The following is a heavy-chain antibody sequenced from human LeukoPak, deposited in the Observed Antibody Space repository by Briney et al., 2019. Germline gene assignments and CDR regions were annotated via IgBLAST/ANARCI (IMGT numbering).Heavy chain of an antibody. V-gene: IGHV3-23*01. D-gene: IGHD3-22*01. J-gene: IGHJ4*02. CDR3: AKRGVVIRVILVGFHKEAYYFDS. Sequence: GGSLRLSCAVSGITLSNYGMTWVRQAPGKGLEWVAGISDTGGRTNYADSVKGRFTISRDNPKITLYLQMNSLRAEDTPVYFCAKRGVVIRVILVGFHKEAYYFDSWGQGALVTVSS. CDR2: ISDTGGRT. CDR1: GITLSNYG.